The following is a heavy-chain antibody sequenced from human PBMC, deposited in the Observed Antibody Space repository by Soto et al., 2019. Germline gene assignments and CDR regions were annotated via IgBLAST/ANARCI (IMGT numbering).Heavy chain of an antibody. CDR1: GFTFSRNW. V-gene: IGHV3-74*01. CDR2: INTDGSAT. CDR3: VREGEGF. J-gene: IGHJ4*02. Sequence: PGGSLRLSCAASGFTFSRNWMHWVRRVPGKGLVWVSRINTDGSATDYVDSVKGRFTVSRDNAKNTLSLQMNSLRVEDTALYYCVREGEGFWGRGTLVTVSS. D-gene: IGHD2-21*01.